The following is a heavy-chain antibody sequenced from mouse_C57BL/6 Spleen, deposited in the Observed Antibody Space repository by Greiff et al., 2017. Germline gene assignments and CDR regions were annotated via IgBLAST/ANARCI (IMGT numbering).Heavy chain of an antibody. Sequence: EVKLQESGPGLVKPSQSLSLTCSVTGYSITSGYYWNWIRQFPGNKLEWMGYISYDGSNNYNPSLKNRISITRDTSKNQFFLKLNSVTTEDTATYYCAREGLYYGNYNWGQGTTLTVSS. CDR3: AREGLYYGNYN. CDR2: ISYDGSN. V-gene: IGHV3-6*01. D-gene: IGHD2-1*01. J-gene: IGHJ2*01. CDR1: GYSITSGYY.